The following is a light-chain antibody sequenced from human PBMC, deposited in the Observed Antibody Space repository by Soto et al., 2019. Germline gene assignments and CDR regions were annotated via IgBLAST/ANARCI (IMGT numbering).Light chain of an antibody. CDR2: GAS. J-gene: IGKJ1*01. CDR3: QHYNNWRWT. Sequence: DIVMTQSPATLSVYKGERATLSCRASQSVSSNLAWYQQKPGQAPRLLIYGASTRATGIPARFSGSGSGTEFTLTISSLQSEDFAVYYCQHYNNWRWTFGQGTKVDIK. CDR1: QSVSSN. V-gene: IGKV3D-15*01.